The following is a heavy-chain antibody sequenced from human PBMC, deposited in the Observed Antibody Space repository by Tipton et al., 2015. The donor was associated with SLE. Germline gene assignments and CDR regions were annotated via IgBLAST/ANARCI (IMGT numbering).Heavy chain of an antibody. Sequence: SLRLSCAASGFTFSSYAMHWVRQAPGKGLEWVAVISYDGSNKYYADSVKGRFTISRNNSKNTLYLQMNSLRAEDTAVYYCAGSLSFWYFDLWGRGTQVTVSS. CDR1: GFTFSSYA. J-gene: IGHJ2*01. V-gene: IGHV3-30*04. CDR3: AGSLSFWYFDL. CDR2: ISYDGSNK.